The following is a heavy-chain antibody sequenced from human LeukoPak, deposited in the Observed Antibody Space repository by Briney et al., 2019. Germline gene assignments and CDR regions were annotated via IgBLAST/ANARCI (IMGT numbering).Heavy chain of an antibody. Sequence: GASVKVSCKASGYTFTGYYMHWVRQAPGQGLEWMGWINPNSGGTNYAQKFQGRVTMTRDTSISTAYMELSRLRSDDTAVYYCARGGPYYDFWSGYSYWGQGTLVTVSS. CDR3: ARGGPYYDFWSGYSY. CDR1: GYTFTGYY. J-gene: IGHJ4*02. V-gene: IGHV1-2*02. CDR2: INPNSGGT. D-gene: IGHD3-3*01.